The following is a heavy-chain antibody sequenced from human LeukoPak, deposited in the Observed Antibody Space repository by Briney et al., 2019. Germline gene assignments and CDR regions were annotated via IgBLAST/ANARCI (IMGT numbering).Heavy chain of an antibody. D-gene: IGHD3-3*01. J-gene: IGHJ6*02. CDR3: ASEGITIFGVVISPYYGMDV. V-gene: IGHV4-39*01. CDR1: GGSISSSSYD. CDR2: LYYSGST. Sequence: SETLSLTCTVSGGSISSSSYDWGWIRQPPGKGLKWIGSLYYSGSTYYNPSLKSRVTISVDTSKNQLSLKLSSVTAADTAVYYCASEGITIFGVVISPYYGMDVWGQGTTVTVSS.